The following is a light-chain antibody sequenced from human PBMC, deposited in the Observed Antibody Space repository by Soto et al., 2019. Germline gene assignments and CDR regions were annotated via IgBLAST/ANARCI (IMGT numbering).Light chain of an antibody. CDR3: QQYNVWLPL. CDR2: GAY. J-gene: IGKJ5*01. Sequence: EIVTTQSRATLSVSPGEGVTLSCMASQSVSSNLAWYQQKPGQAXRLLIYGAYTRATGITARFSGSGSGTEFTLTISRLQSEDFAVYYCQQYNVWLPLVGQGTRLEIK. V-gene: IGKV3-15*01. CDR1: QSVSSN.